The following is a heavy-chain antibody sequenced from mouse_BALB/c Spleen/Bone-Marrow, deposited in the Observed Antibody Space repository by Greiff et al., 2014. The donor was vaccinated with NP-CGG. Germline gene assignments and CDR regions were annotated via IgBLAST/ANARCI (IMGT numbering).Heavy chain of an antibody. Sequence: QVQLQQSGAELARPGASLKMSCRTSGYTFTSYTVHWIKLRPGQGLEWIGYINPSGNYTNYNQKFKDKATLTADKSSNTAYMQLSSLTSEDSAVYYCARSMIIYFAMDYWGQGTSVTVSS. CDR3: ARSMIIYFAMDY. V-gene: IGHV1-4*01. D-gene: IGHD2-3*01. CDR1: GYTFTSYT. CDR2: INPSGNYT. J-gene: IGHJ4*01.